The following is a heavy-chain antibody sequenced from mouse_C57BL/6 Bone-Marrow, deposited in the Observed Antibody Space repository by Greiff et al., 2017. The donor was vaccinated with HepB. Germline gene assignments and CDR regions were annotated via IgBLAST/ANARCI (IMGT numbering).Heavy chain of an antibody. CDR2: IWWDDDK. Sequence: QVTLKESGPGILQPSQTLSLTCSFSGFSLSTFGMGVGWIRQPSGKGLEWLAHIWWDDDKYYNPALKSRLTISKDTSKNQVFLKIDNVDTADTATYYCASASSGYDWFAYWGQGTLVTVSA. CDR1: GFSLSTFGMG. V-gene: IGHV8-8*01. D-gene: IGHD3-2*02. J-gene: IGHJ3*01. CDR3: ASASSGYDWFAY.